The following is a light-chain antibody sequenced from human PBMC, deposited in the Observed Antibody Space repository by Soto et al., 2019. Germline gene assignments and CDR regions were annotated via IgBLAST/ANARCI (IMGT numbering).Light chain of an antibody. Sequence: DIQSTQAPSTLSASVVDRVTGNCRASQSVSGWLAWYQQKPGEAPKLLIYDASSLESGVPSRFSGSGSGTEFTLTISSLQPDDFATYYCQQYNSYSQTFGQGTKVDIK. V-gene: IGKV1-5*01. CDR3: QQYNSYSQT. CDR1: QSVSGW. J-gene: IGKJ1*01. CDR2: DAS.